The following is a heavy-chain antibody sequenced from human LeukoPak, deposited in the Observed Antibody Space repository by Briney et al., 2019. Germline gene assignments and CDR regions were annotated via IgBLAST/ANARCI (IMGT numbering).Heavy chain of an antibody. V-gene: IGHV3-30*02. CDR2: IRHEGSNK. D-gene: IGHD3-22*01. J-gene: IGHJ6*03. CDR1: GFTFSSYG. CDR3: AKGSKLVVITRDHYMAV. Sequence: TGGSLRLSCAASGFTFSSYGMHWVRQAPGKGLEWVAFIRHEGSNKYYADSVKGRFTISRDNSKNTLYLQMNSLRAGDTAVYYCAKGSKLVVITRDHYMAVWGKGTTVTISS.